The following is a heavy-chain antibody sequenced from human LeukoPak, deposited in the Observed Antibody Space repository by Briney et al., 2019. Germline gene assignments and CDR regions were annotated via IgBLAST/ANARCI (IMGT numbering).Heavy chain of an antibody. D-gene: IGHD2-15*01. Sequence: QPGGSLRLSCAASGFIFSNFAMSWVRQAPGKGPEWVSTISGSGGNTYYTDSVKGRFTISRDNSKNTLYLQMNSLRAEDTAVYYCAKEDYCSGGSCYLLAFDFWGHGTMVTVSS. CDR1: GFIFSNFA. CDR3: AKEDYCSGGSCYLLAFDF. V-gene: IGHV3-23*01. J-gene: IGHJ3*01. CDR2: ISGSGGNT.